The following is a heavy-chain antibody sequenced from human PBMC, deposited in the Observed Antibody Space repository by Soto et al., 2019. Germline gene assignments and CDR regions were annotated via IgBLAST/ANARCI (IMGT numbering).Heavy chain of an antibody. V-gene: IGHV3-30-3*01. J-gene: IGHJ6*02. CDR1: GFTFSSYA. Sequence: GGSLRLSCAASGFTFSSYAMHWVRQAPGKGLEWVAVISYDGSNKYYADSVKGRFTISRDNSKNTLYLQMNSLRAEDTAVYYCARDTGGMDVWGQGTTVTVSS. CDR3: ARDTGGMDV. CDR2: ISYDGSNK.